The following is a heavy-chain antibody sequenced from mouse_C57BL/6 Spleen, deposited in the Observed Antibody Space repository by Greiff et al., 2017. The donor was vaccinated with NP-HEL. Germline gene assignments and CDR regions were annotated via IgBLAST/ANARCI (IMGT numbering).Heavy chain of an antibody. CDR3: TNLAWFAY. Sequence: VKLMESGAELVRPGASVTLSCKASGYTFTDYEMHWVKQTPVHGLEWIGAIDPETGGTAYNQKFKGKAILTADKSSSTAYMELRSLTSEDSAVYYCTNLAWFAYWGQGTLVTVSA. V-gene: IGHV1-15*01. CDR1: GYTFTDYE. J-gene: IGHJ3*01. CDR2: IDPETGGT.